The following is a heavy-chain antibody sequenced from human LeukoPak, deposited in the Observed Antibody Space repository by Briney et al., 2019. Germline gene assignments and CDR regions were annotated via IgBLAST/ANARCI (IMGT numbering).Heavy chain of an antibody. CDR3: ARDSRGYYDSSGYFDH. V-gene: IGHV4-61*01. J-gene: IGHJ4*02. Sequence: SETLSLTCTVSGDSVSSDSYYWSWIRQPPGKGLEWIGYIYYSGTTKQNPSLKSRVTLSVDTSKNQLYQKLNSVTAADTAVYYCARDSRGYYDSSGYFDHWGQGTLVTVSS. CDR1: GDSVSSDSYY. D-gene: IGHD3-22*01. CDR2: IYYSGTT.